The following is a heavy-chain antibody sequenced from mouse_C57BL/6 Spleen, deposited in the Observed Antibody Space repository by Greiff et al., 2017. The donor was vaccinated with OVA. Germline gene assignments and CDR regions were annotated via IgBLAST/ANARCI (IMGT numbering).Heavy chain of an antibody. CDR3: ARHGSSYGYYAMDY. D-gene: IGHD1-1*01. Sequence: EVQLQESGGDLVKPGGSLKLSCAASGFTFSSYGMSWVRQTPDKRLEWVATISSGGSYTYYPDSVKGRFTISRDNAKNTLYLQMSSLKSEDTAMYYCARHGSSYGYYAMDYWGQGTSVTVSS. CDR1: GFTFSSYG. V-gene: IGHV5-6*01. J-gene: IGHJ4*01. CDR2: ISSGGSYT.